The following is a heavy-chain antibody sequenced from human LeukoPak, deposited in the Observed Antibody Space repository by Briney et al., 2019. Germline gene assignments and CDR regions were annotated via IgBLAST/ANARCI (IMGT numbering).Heavy chain of an antibody. CDR2: ISGSGGST. Sequence: GGSLRLSCAASGFTFSSYAMSWVRRAPGKGLEWVSAISGSGGSTYYADSVKGRFTISRDNSKNTLYLQMNSLRAEDTAVYYCAKVLEYFCSSTSCYTFDYWGQGTLVTVSS. CDR3: AKVLEYFCSSTSCYTFDY. CDR1: GFTFSSYA. V-gene: IGHV3-23*01. D-gene: IGHD2-2*02. J-gene: IGHJ4*02.